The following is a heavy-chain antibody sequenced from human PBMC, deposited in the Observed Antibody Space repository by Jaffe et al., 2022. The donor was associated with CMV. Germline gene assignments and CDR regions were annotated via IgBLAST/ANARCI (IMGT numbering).Heavy chain of an antibody. Sequence: QVQLVQSGAEVKKPGASVKVSCKASGYTFTSYYMHWVRQAPGQGLEWMGIINPSGGSTSYAQKFQGRVTMTRDTSTSTVYMELSSLRSEDTAVYYCARGRRTSGWYRDGMDVWGQGTTVTVSS. V-gene: IGHV1-46*01. CDR2: INPSGGST. D-gene: IGHD6-19*01. CDR3: ARGRRTSGWYRDGMDV. CDR1: GYTFTSYY. J-gene: IGHJ6*02.